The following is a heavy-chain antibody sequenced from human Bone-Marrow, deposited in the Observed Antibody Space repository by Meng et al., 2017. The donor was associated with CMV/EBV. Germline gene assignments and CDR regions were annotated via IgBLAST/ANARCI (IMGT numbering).Heavy chain of an antibody. J-gene: IGHJ5*01. D-gene: IGHD2-2*01. CDR3: AKAAVFEKIVVVPTAIAS. CDR2: ISATSSSI. V-gene: IGHV3-21*04. CDR1: GFTFKTYT. Sequence: GESLKISCAASGFTFKTYTMNWVRQAPGQGLEWVSSISATSSSIYYADSVKGRFTISRDNAKNTLFLQMNSLRVENTAMYYCAKAAVFEKIVVVPTAIASWGRGTLVTVSS.